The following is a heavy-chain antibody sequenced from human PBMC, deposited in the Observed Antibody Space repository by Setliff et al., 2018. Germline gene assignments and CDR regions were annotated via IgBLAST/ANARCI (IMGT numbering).Heavy chain of an antibody. J-gene: IGHJ6*03. V-gene: IGHV4-59*08. CDR1: GDSMTGNH. Sequence: SETLSLTCTVSGDSMTGNHWSWIRQSPGKGLEWIGYITHSGSTKYNPSLKGRATLSIDASKRQFSLKLTSVTAADTAVYYCARMSGFLYMDVWGKGTTVTVS. CDR2: ITHSGST. D-gene: IGHD3-3*01. CDR3: ARMSGFLYMDV.